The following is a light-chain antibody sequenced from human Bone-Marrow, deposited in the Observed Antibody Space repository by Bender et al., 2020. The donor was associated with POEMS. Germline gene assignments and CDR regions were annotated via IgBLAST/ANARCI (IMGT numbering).Light chain of an antibody. CDR1: NIGSKS. Sequence: SYVLTQPPSVSVAPGQTARITCGGNNIGSKSVHWHQQRPGQAPVLVIGDDRDRRSGIPERFSGSNSGNTATLTISRVEAGDEADYYCQIWESGTNHVVFGGGTRLTVL. V-gene: IGLV3-21*02. CDR3: QIWESGTNHVV. CDR2: DDR. J-gene: IGLJ3*02.